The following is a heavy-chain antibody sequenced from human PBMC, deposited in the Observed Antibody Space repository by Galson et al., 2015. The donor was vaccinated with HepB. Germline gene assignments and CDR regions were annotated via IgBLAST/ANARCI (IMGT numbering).Heavy chain of an antibody. V-gene: IGHV3-21*01. CDR1: GFTFTDYN. CDR3: VRGREAAHFGAGSLWFGDYYFDS. Sequence: SLRLSCAASGFTFTDYNIHWVRQAPGKGLEWVSSISVTSEFIFYADSVKGRFTVSRDNGDNSLLLQLNSLRADDTAVYYCVRGREAAHFGAGSLWFGDYYFDSWGQGTLVTVSS. D-gene: IGHD3-10*01. CDR2: ISVTSEFI. J-gene: IGHJ4*02.